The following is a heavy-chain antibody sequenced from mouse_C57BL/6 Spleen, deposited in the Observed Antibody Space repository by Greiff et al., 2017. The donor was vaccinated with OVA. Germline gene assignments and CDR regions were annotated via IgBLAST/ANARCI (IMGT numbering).Heavy chain of an antibody. CDR2: INPGSGGT. V-gene: IGHV1-54*01. Sequence: VKLQESGAELVRPGTSVKVSCKASGYAFTNYLIEWVKQRPGQGLEWIGVINPGSGGTNYNEKFKGKATLTADKSSSTAYMQLSSLTSEDSAVYFCARGGYGNYYAMDYWGQGTSVTVSS. CDR1: GYAFTNYL. CDR3: ARGGYGNYYAMDY. J-gene: IGHJ4*01. D-gene: IGHD2-1*01.